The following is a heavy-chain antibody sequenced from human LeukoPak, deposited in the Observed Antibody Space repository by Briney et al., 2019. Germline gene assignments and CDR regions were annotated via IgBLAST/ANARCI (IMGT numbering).Heavy chain of an antibody. CDR3: ARHLNLIYCSSTSCNFDY. CDR2: IYYSGST. V-gene: IGHV4-39*01. D-gene: IGHD2-2*01. J-gene: IGHJ4*02. CDR1: GGSISSSSYY. Sequence: PSETLSLTCTVSGGSISSSSYYWGWIRRPPGKGLEWIGSIYYSGSTYYNPSLKSRVTISVDTSKNQFSLKLSSVTAAGTAVYYCARHLNLIYCSSTSCNFDYWGQGTLVTVSS.